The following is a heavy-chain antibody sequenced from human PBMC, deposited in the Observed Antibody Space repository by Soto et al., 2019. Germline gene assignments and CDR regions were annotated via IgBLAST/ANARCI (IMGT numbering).Heavy chain of an antibody. D-gene: IGHD5-18*01. Sequence: QVQLVESGGGVVQPGRSLRLSCAASGFTFSSYGMHWVRQAPGKGLEWVAVISYDGSNKYYADSVKGRFTISRDNSKNTLYLQMNNLRAEDTAVYYCAKDPGRSRGYSDHWGQGTLVTVSS. J-gene: IGHJ5*02. V-gene: IGHV3-30*18. CDR2: ISYDGSNK. CDR3: AKDPGRSRGYSDH. CDR1: GFTFSSYG.